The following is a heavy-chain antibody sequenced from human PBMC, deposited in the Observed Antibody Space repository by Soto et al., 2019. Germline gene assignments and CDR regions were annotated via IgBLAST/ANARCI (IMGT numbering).Heavy chain of an antibody. CDR2: ISYDGSNK. Sequence: GGSLRLSCAASGFTFSSYAMHWVRQAPGKGLEWVAVISYDGSNKYYADSVKGRFTISRDNSKNTLYLQMNSLRAEDTAVYYCARDGSIAVPYWGQGTLVTVSS. CDR3: ARDGSIAVPY. D-gene: IGHD2-21*01. CDR1: GFTFSSYA. J-gene: IGHJ4*02. V-gene: IGHV3-30-3*01.